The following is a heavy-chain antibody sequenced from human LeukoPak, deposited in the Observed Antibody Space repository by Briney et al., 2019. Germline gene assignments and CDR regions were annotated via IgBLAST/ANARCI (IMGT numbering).Heavy chain of an antibody. Sequence: GASVKVSCKASGGTFSSYAISWVRQAPGRGLEWMGGIIPIFGTANYAQKFQGRVTITADESTSTAYMELSSLRSEDTAVYYCARLGYCSSTSCYGVYYFDYWGQGTLVTVSS. V-gene: IGHV1-69*13. J-gene: IGHJ4*02. CDR3: ARLGYCSSTSCYGVYYFDY. CDR2: IIPIFGTA. D-gene: IGHD2-2*01. CDR1: GGTFSSYA.